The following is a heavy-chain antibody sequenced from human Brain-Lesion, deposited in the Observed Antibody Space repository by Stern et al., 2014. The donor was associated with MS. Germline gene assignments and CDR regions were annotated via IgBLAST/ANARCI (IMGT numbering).Heavy chain of an antibody. V-gene: IGHV4-61*02. Sequence: QVQLQESGPGLVKPSQTLSLSCTVSGGSISSGGYYWSWIRQPAGKGLEWIGRIFNSGSTSYNPSLKSRVTISIDTSKHQLSLRLNSMTAADTAVYYCARGRVVPGFQYYATDVWGQGTTVIVSS. CDR3: ARGRVVPGFQYYATDV. J-gene: IGHJ6*02. CDR1: GGSISSGGYY. CDR2: IFNSGST. D-gene: IGHD2-2*01.